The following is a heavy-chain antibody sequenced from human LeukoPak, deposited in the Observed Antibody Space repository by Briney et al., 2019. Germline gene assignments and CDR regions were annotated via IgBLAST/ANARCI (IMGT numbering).Heavy chain of an antibody. CDR3: ARGGGGPWY. CDR1: GDSIGSGNKY. V-gene: IGHV4-61*02. D-gene: IGHD3-16*01. Sequence: SETLSLTCTVSGDSIGSGNKYWSWIRQPAGKGLEWIGRIYSTGNTNYNPSLKSQVTISVDTSKNQFSLNLNSVTAADTAVYYCARGGGGPWYWGQGILVTVSS. J-gene: IGHJ4*02. CDR2: IYSTGNT.